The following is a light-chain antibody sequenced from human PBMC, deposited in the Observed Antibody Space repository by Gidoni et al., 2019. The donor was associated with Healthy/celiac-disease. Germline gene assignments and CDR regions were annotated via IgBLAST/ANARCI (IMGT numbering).Light chain of an antibody. CDR1: SGSIASNY. V-gene: IGLV6-57*02. J-gene: IGLJ2*01. Sequence: NFMLTQPHSVSESPAKTVTISCTGSSGSIASNYVQWYQQRQGSATTTVIYEDNQRPSGVPDRFSGSIDISSNSASLTISGLKTEDEADYYCQSYDSSNRVFGGGTKLTVL. CDR3: QSYDSSNRV. CDR2: EDN.